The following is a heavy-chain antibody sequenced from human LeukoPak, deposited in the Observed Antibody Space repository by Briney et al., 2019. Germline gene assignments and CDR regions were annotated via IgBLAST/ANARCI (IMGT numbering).Heavy chain of an antibody. V-gene: IGHV3-7*01. CDR3: ARGSLELRYDFDY. D-gene: IGHD1-7*01. Sequence: GGSLRLSCAASGFTFSSYWMSWVRQAQGKGLGGVANIKQDGSEKYYVDSVKGRFTISRDNAKDSLYLQMNSLRAEDTAVYYCARGSLELRYDFDYWGQGTLVTVSS. CDR2: IKQDGSEK. CDR1: GFTFSSYW. J-gene: IGHJ4*02.